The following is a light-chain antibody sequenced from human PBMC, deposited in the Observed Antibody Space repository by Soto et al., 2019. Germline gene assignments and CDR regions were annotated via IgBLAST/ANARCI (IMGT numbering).Light chain of an antibody. CDR3: PQYGSSWT. V-gene: IGKV3-20*01. CDR1: QSVSSSY. Sequence: EIVLTQSPGTLSLSPGERATLSCRASQSVSSSYLAWYQQKPGQAPRLLIYGASSRATGIPDRFSGSGSGTDFTLTISRLEPEDFAVYYCPQYGSSWTFGQGNKVEIK. J-gene: IGKJ1*01. CDR2: GAS.